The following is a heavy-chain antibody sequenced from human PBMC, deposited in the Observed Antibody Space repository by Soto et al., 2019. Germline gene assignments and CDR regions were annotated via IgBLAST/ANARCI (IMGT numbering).Heavy chain of an antibody. Sequence: EVQLLESGGGLVQPGGSLRLSCAASGFTFSSYAMSWVRQAPGKGLEWVSSISGSGGRTYYADSVKGRFTISRDNSKNTLYLQMSSLRAEDTAVYYCAKDQGGTFSCWYFDLWGRGTLVTVSS. CDR3: AKDQGGTFSCWYFDL. CDR1: GFTFSSYA. D-gene: IGHD2-15*01. J-gene: IGHJ2*01. CDR2: ISGSGGRT. V-gene: IGHV3-23*01.